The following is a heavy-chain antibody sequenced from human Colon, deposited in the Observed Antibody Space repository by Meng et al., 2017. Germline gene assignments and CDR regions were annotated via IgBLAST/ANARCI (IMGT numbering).Heavy chain of an antibody. J-gene: IGHJ4*02. CDR3: ARTAAAAWSHDY. D-gene: IGHD6-13*01. Sequence: SETLSLTCTVSGGSISSSSYYWGWIRQPRGKGLEWIGSIYYSGSTYYNPSLKSRVTISVDTSKNQFSLKLSSVTAADTAVYYCARTAAAAWSHDYWGQGTLVTVSS. CDR2: IYYSGST. V-gene: IGHV4-39*07. CDR1: GGSISSSSYY.